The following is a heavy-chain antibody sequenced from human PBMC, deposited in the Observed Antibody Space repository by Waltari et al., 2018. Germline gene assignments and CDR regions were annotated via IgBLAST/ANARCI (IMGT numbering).Heavy chain of an antibody. V-gene: IGHV3-74*03. CDR3: ARSGFMDV. CDR2: INPDGTTI. D-gene: IGHD3-10*01. Sequence: EVQLVESGGGLVQPGGSLRLSCAASGFSFSTYWMNWARQAPGEGLVCWSRINPDGTTIMYADSVKGRFTTSRDNAKNTLYLQMNSLRADDTAVYYCARSGFMDVWGQGTTVTVSS. CDR1: GFSFSTYW. J-gene: IGHJ6*02.